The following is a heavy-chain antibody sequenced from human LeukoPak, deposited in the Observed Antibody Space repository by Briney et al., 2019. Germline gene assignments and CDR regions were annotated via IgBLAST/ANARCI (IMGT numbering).Heavy chain of an antibody. CDR3: AKAHCSSTSCHDFDY. J-gene: IGHJ4*02. V-gene: IGHV3-11*01. D-gene: IGHD2-2*01. CDR2: ISSSGSTI. Sequence: GGSLRLSCAASGFTFSDYYMSWIRQAPGKGLEWVSYISSSGSTIYYADSVKGRFTISRDNSKNTLYLQMNSLRAEDTAVYYCAKAHCSSTSCHDFDYWGQGTLVTVSS. CDR1: GFTFSDYY.